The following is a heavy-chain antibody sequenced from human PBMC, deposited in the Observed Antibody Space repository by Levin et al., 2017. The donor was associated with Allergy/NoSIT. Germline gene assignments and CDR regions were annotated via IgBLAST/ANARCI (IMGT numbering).Heavy chain of an antibody. CDR3: ARAVAGNDY. V-gene: IGHV4-34*01. CDR2: INHSGST. Sequence: SQTLSLTCAVYGGSFSGYYWSWIRQPPEKGLEWIGEINHSGSTNYNPSLKSRVTISVDTSKNQFSLRLNSVTAADTAVYYCARAVAGNDYWGQGTLVTVSS. J-gene: IGHJ4*02. D-gene: IGHD6-19*01. CDR1: GGSFSGYY.